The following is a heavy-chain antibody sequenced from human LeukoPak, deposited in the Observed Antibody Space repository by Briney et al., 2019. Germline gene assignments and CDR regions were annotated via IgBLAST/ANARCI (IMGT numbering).Heavy chain of an antibody. CDR2: IRSKANNYAT. CDR3: TSFLGYSFDY. V-gene: IGHV3-73*01. CDR1: GSTFSGSV. Sequence: GGSLRLSCAASGSTFSGSVIHWVRQASGRGLEWVGHIRSKANNYATAYAASVKGRFTISRDDSKNTTYLQMNSLKTEDTAVYYCTSFLGYSFDYWGQGTLVTVSS. D-gene: IGHD5-18*01. J-gene: IGHJ4*02.